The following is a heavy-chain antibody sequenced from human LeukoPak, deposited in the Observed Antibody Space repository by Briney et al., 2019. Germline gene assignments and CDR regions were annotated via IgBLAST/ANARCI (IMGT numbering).Heavy chain of an antibody. V-gene: IGHV1-69*05. CDR2: IIPIFGTA. CDR3: ARVEHVRFLDSDAFDI. J-gene: IGHJ3*02. CDR1: GGTFSSYA. Sequence: ASVKVSCKASGGTFSSYAISWVRQAPGQGLEWMGGIIPIFGTANYAQKFQGRVTITTDESTSTAYMELSSLRSEDTAVYYCARVEHVRFLDSDAFDIWGQGTMVTVSS. D-gene: IGHD3-3*01.